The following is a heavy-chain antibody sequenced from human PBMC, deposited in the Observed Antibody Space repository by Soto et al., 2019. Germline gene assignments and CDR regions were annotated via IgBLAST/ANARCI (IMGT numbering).Heavy chain of an antibody. CDR3: ARDRYCSSTSCYDPLDYYYMDV. CDR1: GFTFSSYS. CDR2: ISSSSSTI. D-gene: IGHD2-2*01. J-gene: IGHJ6*03. Sequence: GGSLRLSCAASGFTFSSYSMNWVRQAPGKGLEWVSYISSSSSTIYYADSVKGRFTISRDNAKNSLYLRMNSLRAEDTAVYYCARDRYCSSTSCYDPLDYYYMDVWGKGTTVTVSS. V-gene: IGHV3-48*01.